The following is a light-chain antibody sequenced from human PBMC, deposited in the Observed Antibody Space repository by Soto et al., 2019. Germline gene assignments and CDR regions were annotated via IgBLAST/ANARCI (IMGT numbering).Light chain of an antibody. CDR1: SSDVGGYNY. V-gene: IGLV2-8*01. CDR3: SSYAGSNNFVL. J-gene: IGLJ2*01. Sequence: QSALTQPPSAPGSPGQSVTISCTGTSSDVGGYNYVSWYQQHPGKAPKLMIYEVSKRPSGVPDRFSGSKSGNTASLTVSGLQAEDEADYFCSSYAGSNNFVLFGGGTKLTVL. CDR2: EVS.